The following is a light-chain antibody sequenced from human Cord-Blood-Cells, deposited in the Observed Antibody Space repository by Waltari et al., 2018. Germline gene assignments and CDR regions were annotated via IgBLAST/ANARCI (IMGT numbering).Light chain of an antibody. CDR1: SSDVGGYNH. J-gene: IGLJ1*01. Sequence: QSALTQPASVSGSPGQSITISCTGTSSDVGGYNHVSWYQQHPGKAPKLMIYEVSNRPSGVSNRFSGSKSGNTASLTISGLQAEDEADYYCSSYTSSLYVFGTGTKVTVL. V-gene: IGLV2-14*01. CDR2: EVS. CDR3: SSYTSSLYV.